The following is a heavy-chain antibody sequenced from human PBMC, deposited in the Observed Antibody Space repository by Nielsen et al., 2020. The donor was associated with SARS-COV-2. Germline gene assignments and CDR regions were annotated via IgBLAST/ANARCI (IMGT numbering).Heavy chain of an antibody. CDR3: ARDRRYSGSYHIDY. Sequence: SETLSLTCTVSGGSVSSGSYYWSWIRQPPGKGLEWIGYIYYSGSTNYNPSLKSRVTISVDTSKNQFSLKLSSVTAADTAVYYCARDRRYSGSYHIDYWGQGTLVTVSS. V-gene: IGHV4-61*01. CDR2: IYYSGST. D-gene: IGHD1-26*01. CDR1: GGSVSSGSYY. J-gene: IGHJ4*02.